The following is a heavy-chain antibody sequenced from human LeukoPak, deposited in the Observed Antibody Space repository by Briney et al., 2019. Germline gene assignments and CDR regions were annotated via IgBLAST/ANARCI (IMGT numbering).Heavy chain of an antibody. CDR3: ARGYYGDEENFDY. Sequence: SETLSLTCTVSGGSVSSGSYYWSWIRQPPGKGLEWIGYIYYSGSTNYNPSLKSRVTISVDTSKNQFSLKLSSVTAADTAVYYCARGYYGDEENFDYWGQGTLVTVSS. CDR1: GGSVSSGSYY. J-gene: IGHJ4*02. V-gene: IGHV4-61*01. D-gene: IGHD4-17*01. CDR2: IYYSGST.